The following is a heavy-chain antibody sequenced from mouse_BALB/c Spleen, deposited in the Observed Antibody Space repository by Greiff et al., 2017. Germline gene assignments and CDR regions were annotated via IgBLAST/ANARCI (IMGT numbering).Heavy chain of an antibody. D-gene: IGHD1-1*01. CDR1: GFSLTGYG. V-gene: IGHV2-6-7*01. Sequence: QVQLQQSGPGLVAPSQSLSITCTVSGFSLTGYGVNWVRQPPGKGLEWLGMIWGDGSTDYNSALKSRLSISKDNSKSQVFLKMNSLQTDDTARYYCARGNMGYYGSSYDWYFDVWAAGTTVTVSS. CDR2: IWGDGST. J-gene: IGHJ1*01. CDR3: ARGNMGYYGSSYDWYFDV.